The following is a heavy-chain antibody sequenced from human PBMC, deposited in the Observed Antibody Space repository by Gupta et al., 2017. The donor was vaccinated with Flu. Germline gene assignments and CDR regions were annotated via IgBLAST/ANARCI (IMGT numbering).Heavy chain of an antibody. CDR2: ISGSGGTT. D-gene: IGHD4-17*01. CDR3: AKVRTTMTTSFHH. CDR1: GFTFSSYA. J-gene: IGHJ4*02. V-gene: IGHV3-23*01. Sequence: EVQLLESGGGLVQPGGSLRLSCAASGFTFSSYAMNWVRQVPGKGLEWVSAISGSGGTTFYADSVKGRYTISRDNSKNTLYLQMNSLRAEDTAVYYGAKVRTTMTTSFHHWVQGSLFTVSS.